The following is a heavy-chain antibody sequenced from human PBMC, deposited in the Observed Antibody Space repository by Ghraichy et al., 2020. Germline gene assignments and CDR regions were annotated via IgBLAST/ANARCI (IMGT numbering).Heavy chain of an antibody. CDR3: ARAPYYDSSGDY. Sequence: GGSLRLSCAASGFTFTTYYMNWVRQAPGKGLEWVANIKQDGTEKYYVDSVKGRFTIARDNTKNSVYLQMNRLRVEDTALYFCARAPYYDSSGDYWGRGTLVTVSS. CDR2: IKQDGTEK. V-gene: IGHV3-7*01. D-gene: IGHD3-22*01. CDR1: GFTFTTYY. J-gene: IGHJ4*02.